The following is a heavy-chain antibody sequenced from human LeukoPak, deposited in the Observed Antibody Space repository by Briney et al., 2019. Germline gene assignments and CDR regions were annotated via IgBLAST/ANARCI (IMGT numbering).Heavy chain of an antibody. CDR3: ALATWVGGLDY. Sequence: GGSLRLSCAASGFTVSSNYMRWVRQAPGKGLEWVSVIYRGGSTYYADSVKGRFTISGDNSKSTLYLQMNNLRAEDTAVYYCALATWVGGLDYWGQGTLVTVSS. CDR1: GFTVSSNY. CDR2: IYRGGST. D-gene: IGHD1-26*01. J-gene: IGHJ4*02. V-gene: IGHV3-66*01.